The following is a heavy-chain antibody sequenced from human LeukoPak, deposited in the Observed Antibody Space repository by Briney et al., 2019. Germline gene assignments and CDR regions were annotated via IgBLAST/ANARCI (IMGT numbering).Heavy chain of an antibody. Sequence: QAEGSLSLFCAASGFTFSSYWVSWHRQAPGKGLEWVANIKQGGSEKYYVDSVKGRFTISRDNAKNSLYLQMNSLRAEDTAVYYCARDGGSYPRGEFDYWGQGTLVTVSS. J-gene: IGHJ4*02. CDR3: ARDGGSYPRGEFDY. V-gene: IGHV3-7*01. CDR1: GFTFSSYW. D-gene: IGHD1-26*01. CDR2: IKQGGSEK.